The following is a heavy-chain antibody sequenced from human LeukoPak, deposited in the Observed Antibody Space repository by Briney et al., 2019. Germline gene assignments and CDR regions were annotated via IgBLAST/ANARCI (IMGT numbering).Heavy chain of an antibody. V-gene: IGHV4-34*01. J-gene: IGHJ6*03. Sequence: PSETLSLTCAVYGGSFSGYYWSWIRQPPGKGLEWIGEINHSGSTNYNPSLKSRVTISVDTSKNQFSLKLSSVTAADTAVYYCARDIRTGASCMDVWGKGTTVTISS. CDR1: GGSFSGYY. CDR2: INHSGST. CDR3: ARDIRTGASCMDV. D-gene: IGHD3-9*01.